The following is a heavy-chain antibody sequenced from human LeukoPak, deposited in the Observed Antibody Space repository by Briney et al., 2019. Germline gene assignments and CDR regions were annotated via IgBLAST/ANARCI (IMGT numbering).Heavy chain of an antibody. CDR3: ARASDYYGSGSYLDY. CDR1: GFTFSSYS. D-gene: IGHD3-10*01. CDR2: ISSSSSYI. Sequence: GGSLRLSCAASGFTFSSYSMNWVRRAPGKGLEWVSSISSSSSYIYYADSVKGRFTISRDNAKNSLYLQMNSLRAEDTAVYYCARASDYYGSGSYLDYWGQGTLVTVSS. J-gene: IGHJ4*02. V-gene: IGHV3-21*01.